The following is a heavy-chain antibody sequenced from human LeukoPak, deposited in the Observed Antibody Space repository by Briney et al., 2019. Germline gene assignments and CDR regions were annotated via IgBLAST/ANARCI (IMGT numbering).Heavy chain of an antibody. J-gene: IGHJ4*02. V-gene: IGHV3-30*18. CDR2: ISYDGSNK. CDR1: GFTFSSYG. Sequence: GGSLRLSCAASGFTFSSYGMHWVRQAPGKGLEWVAVISYDGSNKYYADSVKGRFTISRDNSKNTLYLQMNSLRAEDTAVYYCAKDHMAMSDFWSGYYLVGYFDYWGQGTLVTVSS. D-gene: IGHD3-3*01. CDR3: AKDHMAMSDFWSGYYLVGYFDY.